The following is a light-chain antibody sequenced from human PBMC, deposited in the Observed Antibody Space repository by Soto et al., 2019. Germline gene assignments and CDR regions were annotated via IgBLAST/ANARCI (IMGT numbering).Light chain of an antibody. J-gene: IGKJ1*01. CDR3: QQYDNWPWT. Sequence: EIVMTQSPATLSVSPGGRATLSCRTSQSVNSNLAWYQQKPGQAPRLLIHGASTRAPGFPARFSGSGSGTDFTLTISSLQSEDFAVYYCQQYDNWPWTFGQGTKVDIK. CDR2: GAS. V-gene: IGKV3-15*01. CDR1: QSVNSN.